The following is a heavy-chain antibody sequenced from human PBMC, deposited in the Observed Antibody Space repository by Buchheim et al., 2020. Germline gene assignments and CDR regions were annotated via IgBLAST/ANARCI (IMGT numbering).Heavy chain of an antibody. CDR3: AKRRREYSSSPFDY. D-gene: IGHD6-6*01. V-gene: IGHV3-30*18. J-gene: IGHJ4*02. CDR2: ISDDGSNK. CDR1: GFSFSTYG. Sequence: QVQLVESGGGVVQPGRSLRLSCTASGFSFSTYGMHWVRQAPGKGLEWVAFISDDGSNKYYADSVKGRFTISRDNSKKTLNLQMSSLRVEDTAVHYCAKRRREYSSSPFDYWGQGTL.